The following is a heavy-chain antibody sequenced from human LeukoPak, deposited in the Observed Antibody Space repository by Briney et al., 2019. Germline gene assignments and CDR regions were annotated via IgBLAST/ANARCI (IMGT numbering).Heavy chain of an antibody. V-gene: IGHV3-23*01. CDR1: GFTFSNYA. CDR2: ISGLGGST. Sequence: PGGSLRLSSAASGFTFSNYAMSWVRQAPGKGLEWVSVISGLGGSTYYADSVKGRFAISRDNSKSTLWLQMNSLRADDTAIYYCARDVEARISAAGTFDYWGQGSLVTVSS. D-gene: IGHD6-13*01. J-gene: IGHJ4*02. CDR3: ARDVEARISAAGTFDY.